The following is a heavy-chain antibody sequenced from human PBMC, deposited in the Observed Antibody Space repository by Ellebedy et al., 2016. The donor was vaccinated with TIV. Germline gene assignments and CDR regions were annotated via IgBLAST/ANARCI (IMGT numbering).Heavy chain of an antibody. Sequence: ASVKVSCKASGYTFTGYYMHWVRQAPGQGLEWMGWINPNSGGTNYAQKFQGRVTMTRDTSISTAYMELSSLISDDTAVYYCAKGGTSGWYYFDFWGQGTLVTVSS. V-gene: IGHV1-2*02. CDR1: GYTFTGYY. J-gene: IGHJ4*02. CDR2: INPNSGGT. D-gene: IGHD6-19*01. CDR3: AKGGTSGWYYFDF.